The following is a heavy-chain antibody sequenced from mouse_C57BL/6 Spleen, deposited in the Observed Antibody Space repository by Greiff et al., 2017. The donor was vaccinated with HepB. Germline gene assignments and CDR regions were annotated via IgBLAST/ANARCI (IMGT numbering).Heavy chain of an antibody. CDR1: GFNIKDDY. CDR3: TMDYGSSYANFDY. J-gene: IGHJ2*01. CDR2: IDPENGDT. D-gene: IGHD1-1*01. V-gene: IGHV14-4*01. Sequence: EVKLQESGAELVRPGASVKLSCTASGFNIKDDYMHWVKQRPEQGLEWIGWIDPENGDTEYASKFQGKATITADTSSNTAYLQLSSLTSEDTAVYYCTMDYGSSYANFDYWGQGTTLTVSS.